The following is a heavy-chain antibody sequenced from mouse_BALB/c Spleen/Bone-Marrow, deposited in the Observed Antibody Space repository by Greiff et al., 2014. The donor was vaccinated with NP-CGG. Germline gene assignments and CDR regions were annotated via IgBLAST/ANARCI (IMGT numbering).Heavy chain of an antibody. Sequence: LQQSGSELVRPGASVKLSCKASGYTSTSYWMHWVKQRPGQGLEWLGNIYPGTGSINYDEKFKSKATLTVDTSSSTAYMQLSSLTSEDSAVYYCTRSGYVMDYWGQGTSVTVSS. V-gene: IGHV1S22*01. CDR1: GYTSTSYW. CDR3: TRSGYVMDY. CDR2: IYPGTGSI. D-gene: IGHD3-1*01. J-gene: IGHJ4*01.